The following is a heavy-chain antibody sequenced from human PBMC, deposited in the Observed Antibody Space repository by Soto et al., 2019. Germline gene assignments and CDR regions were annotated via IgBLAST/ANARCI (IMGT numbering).Heavy chain of an antibody. J-gene: IGHJ4*02. CDR2: VNPSGGHT. CDR1: GDTFSDYY. Sequence: QVQLMQSGAEVKKPGASVKVSCKASGDTFSDYYIHWVRQAPGQGLDWMGTVNPSGGHTTYSQHFLGRVTMTRDTSTSTLHMELTSLTSEDTAVYYCARGGHVVVVTAALDYWGQGTLVTVSS. CDR3: ARGGHVVVVTAALDY. V-gene: IGHV1-46*01. D-gene: IGHD2-21*02.